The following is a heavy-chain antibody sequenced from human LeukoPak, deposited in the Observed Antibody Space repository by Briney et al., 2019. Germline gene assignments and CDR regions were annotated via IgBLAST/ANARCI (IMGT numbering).Heavy chain of an antibody. Sequence: PSETLSLTCTVSGFSISSTFYWVWIRQPPGKGLEWIGSIYHSGNNYYNPSLKNRVTMSVDTSKNQFSLHLTSVTAADTAVYYCAGGNHIVATEFDYWGQGTLVTVSS. CDR2: IYHSGNN. J-gene: IGHJ4*02. CDR3: AGGNHIVATEFDY. V-gene: IGHV4-38-2*02. D-gene: IGHD5-12*01. CDR1: GFSISSTFY.